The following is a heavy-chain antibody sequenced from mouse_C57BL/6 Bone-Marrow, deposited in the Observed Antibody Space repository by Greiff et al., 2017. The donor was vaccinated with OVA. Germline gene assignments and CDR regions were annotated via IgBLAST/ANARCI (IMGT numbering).Heavy chain of an antibody. J-gene: IGHJ2*01. V-gene: IGHV2-9-1*01. CDR3: ARPLNWDGYYFDY. D-gene: IGHD4-1*01. CDR2: IWTGGGT. Sequence: QVKLEESGPGLVAPSQSLSITCTVSGFSLTSYAISWVRQPPGKGLEWLGVIWTGGGTNYNSALKSRLSLSKDNSKSQVFLKMNSLQTDDTARYYCARPLNWDGYYFDYWGQGTTLTVSS. CDR1: GFSLTSYA.